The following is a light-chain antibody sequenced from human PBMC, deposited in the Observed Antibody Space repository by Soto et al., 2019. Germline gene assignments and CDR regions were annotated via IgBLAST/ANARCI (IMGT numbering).Light chain of an antibody. CDR1: QNIRSR. J-gene: IGKJ1*01. CDR2: DAS. CDR3: QQYHSYWT. Sequence: DFHMTQSPSTLSASAGDRVTITCRASQNIRSRLAWFQQKPGKAPKLLIYDASSLESGVPQRFSGSGSGTEFTLTISSLKNDDFSTYYCQQYHSYWTFGQGTKVDIK. V-gene: IGKV1-5*01.